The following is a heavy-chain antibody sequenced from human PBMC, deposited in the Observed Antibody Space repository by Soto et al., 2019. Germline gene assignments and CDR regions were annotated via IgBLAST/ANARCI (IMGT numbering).Heavy chain of an antibody. CDR1: GGSFSGYY. Sequence: SETLSLTCAVYGGSFSGYYWSWIRQPPGKGLEWIGEINHSGSTNYNPSLKSRVTISVDTSKNQFSLKLSSVTAADTAVYYCARQNIVLMVYANDYWGQGTLVTVSS. D-gene: IGHD2-8*01. V-gene: IGHV4-34*01. CDR2: INHSGST. CDR3: ARQNIVLMVYANDY. J-gene: IGHJ4*02.